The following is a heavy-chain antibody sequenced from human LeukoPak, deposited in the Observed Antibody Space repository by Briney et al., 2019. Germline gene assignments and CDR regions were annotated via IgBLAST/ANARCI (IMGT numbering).Heavy chain of an antibody. Sequence: PGGALRLSCAASGFTFSDHYMDWVRQTPGKRLEWLGEVNDSGGTNIYPSLRSRVILSVDTSNNQFSLKLISVTAPDTAVYYCARGPGATVPQVGKNWFDPWGQGTRVIVSS. V-gene: IGHV4-34*01. CDR1: GFTFSDHY. J-gene: IGHJ5*02. D-gene: IGHD1-26*01. CDR3: ARGPGATVPQVGKNWFDP. CDR2: VNDSGGT.